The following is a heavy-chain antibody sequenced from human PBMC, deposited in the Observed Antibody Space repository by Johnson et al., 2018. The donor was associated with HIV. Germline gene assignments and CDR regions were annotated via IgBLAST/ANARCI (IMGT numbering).Heavy chain of an antibody. J-gene: IGHJ3*02. V-gene: IGHV3-33*01. CDR2: IWYDGSHK. Sequence: QVQLVESGGGVVQPGRSLRLSCAASGFTFSGYGMHWVRQAPGKGLEWVAVIWYDGSHKYSADSVKGRFTISRDNSKNTLYLQMNSLRAEDTAVYYCARDKGRGAFDIWGQGTMVTVSS. D-gene: IGHD3-10*01. CDR1: GFTFSGYG. CDR3: ARDKGRGAFDI.